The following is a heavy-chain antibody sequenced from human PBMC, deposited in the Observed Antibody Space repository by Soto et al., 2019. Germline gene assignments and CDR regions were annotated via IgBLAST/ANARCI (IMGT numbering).Heavy chain of an antibody. CDR1: GFNFGVFG. V-gene: IGHV3-30*03. CDR2: LSYEGSEE. J-gene: IGHJ4*02. D-gene: IGHD6-19*01. Sequence: GGSLRLSCAASGFNFGVFGMHWVRQASGKGLEWLSVLSYEGSEEYYADSVRGRFTISRDNSKNTLFLQMDSLRVDDTGVYYCALTRRSSLLEVAGPGFEYWGQGTLVTVSS. CDR3: ALTRRSSLLEVAGPGFEY.